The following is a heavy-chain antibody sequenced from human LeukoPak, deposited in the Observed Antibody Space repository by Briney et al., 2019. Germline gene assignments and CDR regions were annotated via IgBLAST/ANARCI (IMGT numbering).Heavy chain of an antibody. CDR1: GFTFSTFA. CDR3: ARPYYDIWSAYVY. CDR2: ITRSGAAK. Sequence: GGSLRLSCAASGFTFSTFAMSWGRQAPGKGLEWVSTITRSGAAKYYADSVKGRFTISRDNSKNTLYLQMGSLRAEDMAVYYCARPYYDIWSAYVYWGQGTLVTVSS. D-gene: IGHD3-3*01. V-gene: IGHV3-23*01. J-gene: IGHJ4*02.